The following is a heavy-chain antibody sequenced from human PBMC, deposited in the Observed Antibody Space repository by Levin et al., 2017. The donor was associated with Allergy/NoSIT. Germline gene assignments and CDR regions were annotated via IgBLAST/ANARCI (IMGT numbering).Heavy chain of an antibody. J-gene: IGHJ3*02. Sequence: GGSLRLSCAASEFTFTSYAMTWVRQAPGKGLEWVSAISGAGGSTYYADSVKGRFTISRDNSKNMVYLQMNSLRAEDTAIYYCAKGIYGSGRSSAFDSWGQGTMVTVSS. V-gene: IGHV3-23*01. D-gene: IGHD3-10*01. CDR3: AKGIYGSGRSSAFDS. CDR2: ISGAGGST. CDR1: EFTFTSYA.